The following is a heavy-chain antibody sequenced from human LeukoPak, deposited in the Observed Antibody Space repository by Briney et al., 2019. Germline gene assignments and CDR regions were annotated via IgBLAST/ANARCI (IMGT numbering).Heavy chain of an antibody. CDR2: ISTSGRYT. CDR1: GFTFSDYY. Sequence: GGSLRLSCAAPGFTFSDYYMSWIRQAPGKGLEWVSYISTSGRYTNYTDSVKGRFTISRDNAKNSLFLQMNSLRAEDTAVYYCARVASITMICDFWGQGTLVTVSS. CDR3: ARVASITMICDF. D-gene: IGHD3-22*01. V-gene: IGHV3-11*06. J-gene: IGHJ4*02.